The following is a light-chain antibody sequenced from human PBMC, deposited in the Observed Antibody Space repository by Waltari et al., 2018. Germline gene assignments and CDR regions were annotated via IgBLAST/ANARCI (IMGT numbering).Light chain of an antibody. CDR1: SSAIVEYNF. Sequence: QSALTQPASVSGSPGQSIPTPCPGTSSAIVEYNFVSWYQHHPGKAPKLILYEVTKWPSGVSDRFSGSKSGNTASLTISGLQAEDDADYYCYSSAMSAFVVFGGGTKLTVL. CDR2: EVT. J-gene: IGLJ3*02. CDR3: YSSAMSAFVV. V-gene: IGLV2-23*02.